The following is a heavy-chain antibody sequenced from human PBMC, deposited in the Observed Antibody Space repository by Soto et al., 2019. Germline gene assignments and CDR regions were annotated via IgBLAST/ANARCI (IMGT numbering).Heavy chain of an antibody. D-gene: IGHD1-20*01. CDR1: GFTFSDYY. V-gene: IGHV3-11*04. Sequence: GGSLRLSCAASGFTFSDYYMSWIRQAPGKGLEWVSYISSSGSTIYYADSVKGRFTISRDNAKNSLYLQMNSLRSEDSALYYCAKRDRSNWSYFDYWGQGTLVTVSS. CDR3: AKRDRSNWSYFDY. CDR2: ISSSGSTI. J-gene: IGHJ4*02.